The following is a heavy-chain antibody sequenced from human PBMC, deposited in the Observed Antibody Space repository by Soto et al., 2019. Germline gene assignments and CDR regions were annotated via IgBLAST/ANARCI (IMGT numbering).Heavy chain of an antibody. D-gene: IGHD3-10*01. V-gene: IGHV4-39*01. J-gene: IGHJ4*02. CDR1: GGSISTSAYF. CDR2: VHYSGSA. CDR3: ARHRWGSGSYSGLLDF. Sequence: QLQLQESGPGLVKPSETLSLTCSVSGGSISTSAYFWGWIRQPPGKGLEWVGAVHYSGSANYSSSLQSRVTISVDTSQNQFSLRLRSVTAADTALYYCARHRWGSGSYSGLLDFWGQGALVTVSS.